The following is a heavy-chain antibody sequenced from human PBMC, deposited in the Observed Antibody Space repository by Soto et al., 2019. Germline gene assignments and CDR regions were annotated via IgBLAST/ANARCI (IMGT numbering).Heavy chain of an antibody. CDR2: SSGSGFKK. Sequence: PEGSLRLSCAASCFIFEKVGMSWVHQAPGKVLELISSSSGSGFKKYYAGSVKGRFSISRDNSKSTVYLELNNLIAEDTAVYHCANSQGVLFVPLATVDWFDPWGQGSVVAVSS. D-gene: IGHD2-21*01. V-gene: IGHV3-23*01. CDR3: ANSQGVLFVPLATVDWFDP. CDR1: CFIFEKVG. J-gene: IGHJ5*02.